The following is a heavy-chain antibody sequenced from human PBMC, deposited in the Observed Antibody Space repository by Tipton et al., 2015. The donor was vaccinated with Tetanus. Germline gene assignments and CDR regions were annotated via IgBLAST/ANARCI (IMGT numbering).Heavy chain of an antibody. V-gene: IGHV4-61*08. D-gene: IGHD3-10*01. CDR2: ISDGGLT. J-gene: IGHJ4*02. Sequence: TLSLTCSVTGGSLRGGDYHWSWIRQPPGKGLEWLAYISDGGLTNSNYFLKSRITISRDTSRNQFSLKLTSVTAADTAVYYCTRANHEFPKKGPFDSWGQGTLVIVS. CDR3: TRANHEFPKKGPFDS. CDR1: GGSLRGGDYH.